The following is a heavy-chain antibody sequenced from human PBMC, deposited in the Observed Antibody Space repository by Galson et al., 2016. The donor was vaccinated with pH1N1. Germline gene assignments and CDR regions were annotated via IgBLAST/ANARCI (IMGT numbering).Heavy chain of an antibody. CDR3: ARGRAKGGAGAGSSPYYFDF. Sequence: TLSLTCTVSSGSVSGANYYWTWIRQSAGKGLEWIGRIYFSGSTSYTPSLRGRVSISVDTSKNQFSLDLTSVTAADTAVYYCARGRAKGGAGAGSSPYYFDFWGLGTRVTVSS. CDR1: SGSVSGANYY. V-gene: IGHV4-61*02. D-gene: IGHD6-13*01. CDR2: IYFSGST. J-gene: IGHJ4*02.